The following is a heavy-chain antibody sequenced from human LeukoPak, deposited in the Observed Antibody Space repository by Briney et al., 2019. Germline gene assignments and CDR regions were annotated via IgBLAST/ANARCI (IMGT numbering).Heavy chain of an antibody. CDR3: AKAFSSGWSPFDY. D-gene: IGHD6-19*01. CDR1: GFTINTFT. CDR2: IRGAEGST. V-gene: IGHV3-23*01. Sequence: GGSLRLSCAASGFTINTFTMNWVRQAPGKGLEWVSTIRGAEGSTYYADSVKGRFTISRDNLENTLYLQMNYLREEDTALYYCAKAFSSGWSPFDYWGQGALVTVSS. J-gene: IGHJ4*02.